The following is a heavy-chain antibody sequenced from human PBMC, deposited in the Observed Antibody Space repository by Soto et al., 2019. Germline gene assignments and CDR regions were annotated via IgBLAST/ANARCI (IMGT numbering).Heavy chain of an antibody. J-gene: IGHJ4*02. V-gene: IGHV1-2*02. Sequence: QVQLVQSGAEVRKPGASVKVSCKASRYTFIDYYMHWVRQSPGQGLEWMGWIHPNSGVTKFPQKFQGRVIMIRDTSITTVYMEPTRLTSDDTAVYYCARAGLTTLELATTYRGQGTLVTVSS. D-gene: IGHD5-12*01. CDR3: ARAGLTTLELATTY. CDR1: RYTFIDYY. CDR2: IHPNSGVT.